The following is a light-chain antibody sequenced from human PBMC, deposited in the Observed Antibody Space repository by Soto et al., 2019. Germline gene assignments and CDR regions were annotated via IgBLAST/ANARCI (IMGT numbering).Light chain of an antibody. CDR1: SSNIGRNY. J-gene: IGLJ3*02. CDR3: AAWDDSLSGTWV. V-gene: IGLV1-47*01. CDR2: RNN. Sequence: QSVLTQPPSASGTPGQRVTISCSGSSSNIGRNYVYWYQQLPGTAPKLLIYRNNQRPSGVPDRFSGSKSGTSASLAISGLRYEDEADYYCAAWDDSLSGTWVFGGGTQLTVL.